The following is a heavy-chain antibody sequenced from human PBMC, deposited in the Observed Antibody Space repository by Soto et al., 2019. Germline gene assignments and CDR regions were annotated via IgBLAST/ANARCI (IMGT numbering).Heavy chain of an antibody. J-gene: IGHJ4*02. CDR3: AREATVDYYDSSGYNNFDY. Sequence: GDSVKVSCKASGGTFSSYAISWVRQAPGQGLEWMGGIIPIFGTANYAQKFQGRVTITADESTSTAYMELSSLRSEDTAVYYCAREATVDYYDSSGYNNFDYWGQGTLVTVSS. V-gene: IGHV1-69*13. CDR2: IIPIFGTA. CDR1: GGTFSSYA. D-gene: IGHD3-22*01.